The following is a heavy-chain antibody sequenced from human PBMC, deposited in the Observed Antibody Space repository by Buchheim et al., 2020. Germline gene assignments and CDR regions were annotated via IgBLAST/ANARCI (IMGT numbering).Heavy chain of an antibody. CDR1: GYTFTGHY. CDR3: VRSTPFSHFDS. Sequence: QVQLVQSGAEVKKPGVSVKVSCKASGYTFTGHYIHWVRQAPGLGLEWMGWINPNSAGTNYVQNFKGRVTMTRDTSISTVYMELNRLTSDDTAVYYCVRSTPFSHFDSWGQGTL. J-gene: IGHJ4*02. D-gene: IGHD2/OR15-2a*01. CDR2: INPNSAGT. V-gene: IGHV1-2*02.